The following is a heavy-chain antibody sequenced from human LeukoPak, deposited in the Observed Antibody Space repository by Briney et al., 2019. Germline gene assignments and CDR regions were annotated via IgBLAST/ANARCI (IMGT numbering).Heavy chain of an antibody. Sequence: SETLSLTCTVSGGSISSSSYYWGWIRQPPGKGLEWIGSIYYSGSTYYNPSLKSRVTLSVDTSKNQFSLKLSSVTAADTAVYYCARHVNDFWSGYYTTFDYWGQGTLVTVSS. CDR1: GGSISSSSYY. V-gene: IGHV4-39*01. CDR3: ARHVNDFWSGYYTTFDY. D-gene: IGHD3-3*01. J-gene: IGHJ4*02. CDR2: IYYSGST.